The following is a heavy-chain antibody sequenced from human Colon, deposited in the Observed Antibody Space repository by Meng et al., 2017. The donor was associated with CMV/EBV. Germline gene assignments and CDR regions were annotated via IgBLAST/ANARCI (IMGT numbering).Heavy chain of an antibody. Sequence: GESLKISCTASGFPLSDYYIKWIRQVPGKGLEYVAYISTSGSTVYYADSVMGRLTISRDNINNVVSLHMTSLRGDDAGVYYCARGNTGGDYYFYGMDLWGQGTTVTVSS. CDR3: ARGNTGGDYYFYGMDL. CDR1: GFPLSDYY. V-gene: IGHV3-11*01. D-gene: IGHD3-10*01. CDR2: ISTSGSTV. J-gene: IGHJ6*02.